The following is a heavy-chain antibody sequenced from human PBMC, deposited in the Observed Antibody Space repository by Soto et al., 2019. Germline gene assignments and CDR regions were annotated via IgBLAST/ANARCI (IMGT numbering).Heavy chain of an antibody. D-gene: IGHD3-3*02. Sequence: QLQLQESGPGLVKPSETLSLTCTVSGGSISSSSYYWGWIRQPPGKGLEWIGSIYYSGSTSYNPSLNSRVTISVVTSKNQFSLKLSSVTAADTAVYYCASPKIAFYNWFDPWGQGTLVTVSS. CDR2: IYYSGST. CDR3: ASPKIAFYNWFDP. CDR1: GGSISSSSYY. J-gene: IGHJ5*02. V-gene: IGHV4-39*01.